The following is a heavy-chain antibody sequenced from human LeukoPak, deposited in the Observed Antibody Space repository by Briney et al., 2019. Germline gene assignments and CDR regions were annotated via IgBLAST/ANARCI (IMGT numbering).Heavy chain of an antibody. J-gene: IGHJ4*02. CDR2: ISGTGGAT. CDR1: GFSFSSYT. V-gene: IGHV3-23*01. Sequence: PGGSLRLSCAASGFSFSSYTMSWVRQAPGKGLQWVSGISGTGGATYYADSVRGRFTISRDNFKNTLYLYMSSLRADDTAVYYCAEEGRQWELRVYFDYWGQGSLVTVSP. CDR3: AEEGRQWELRVYFDY. D-gene: IGHD1-26*01.